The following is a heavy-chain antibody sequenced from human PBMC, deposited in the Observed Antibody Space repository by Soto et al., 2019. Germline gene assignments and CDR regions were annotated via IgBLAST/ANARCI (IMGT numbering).Heavy chain of an antibody. D-gene: IGHD3-9*01. CDR2: IFSNDEK. CDR3: AQAYYDILTGYYVYDY. J-gene: IGHJ4*02. CDR1: GFSLSNARMG. V-gene: IGHV2-26*01. Sequence: SGPTLVKPTETLTLTCTVSGFSLSNARMGVSWIRQPPGKALEWLAHIFSNDEKSYSTSLKSRLTISKDTSKSQVVLTMTNMDPVDTATYYCAQAYYDILTGYYVYDYWGQGTLVTVSS.